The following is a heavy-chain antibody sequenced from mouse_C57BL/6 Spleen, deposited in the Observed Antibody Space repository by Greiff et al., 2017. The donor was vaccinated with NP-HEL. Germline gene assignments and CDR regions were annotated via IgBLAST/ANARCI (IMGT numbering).Heavy chain of an antibody. D-gene: IGHD1-1*02. CDR2: IDPSDSVT. CDR1: GYTFTCYW. Sequence: QVQLQQPGAELVRPGSSVKLSCKASGYTFTCYWMHWVTQRPIQGLEWIGNIDPSDSVTHYNHKFKDKATLTVDKSSSTAYMQLSSLTSEGSAVYYCARDSMAPRGAMDYWGQGTSVTVCS. CDR3: ARDSMAPRGAMDY. J-gene: IGHJ4*01. V-gene: IGHV1-52*01.